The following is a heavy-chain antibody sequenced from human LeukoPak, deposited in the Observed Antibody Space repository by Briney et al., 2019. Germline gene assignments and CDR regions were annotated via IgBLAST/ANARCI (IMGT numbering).Heavy chain of an antibody. CDR2: INHSGST. D-gene: IGHD6-6*01. CDR1: GGSFSGYY. V-gene: IGHV4-34*01. Sequence: PSETLSLTCAVYGGSFSGYYWSWIRQPPGKGLEWIGEINHSGSTNYNPSLKSRVTISVDTSKNQFSLKLSSVTAADTAVYYCARVGIAARDFDYWGQGTLVTVSS. CDR3: ARVGIAARDFDY. J-gene: IGHJ4*02.